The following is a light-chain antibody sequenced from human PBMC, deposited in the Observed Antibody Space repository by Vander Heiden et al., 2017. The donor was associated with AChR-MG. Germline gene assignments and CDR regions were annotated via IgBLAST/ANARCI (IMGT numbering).Light chain of an antibody. J-gene: IGKJ3*01. V-gene: IGKV3-11*01. CDR3: QQRSNSFT. CDR1: QSVSSY. Sequence: EIPFTQSPATLSLSPGDRATLSCRTSQSVSSYLAWYQQKPGQAPRLLIYDASNRATGIPARFSGSGSGTDFTLTISNLEPEDFAVYYCQQRSNSFTFGPGTKVDIK. CDR2: DAS.